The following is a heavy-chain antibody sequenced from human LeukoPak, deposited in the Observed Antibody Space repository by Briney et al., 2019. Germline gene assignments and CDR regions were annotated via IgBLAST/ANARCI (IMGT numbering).Heavy chain of an antibody. V-gene: IGHV1-2*06. J-gene: IGHJ4*02. CDR3: ARGGYSYGFVVDY. CDR1: GYTFTGYY. Sequence: GASVKVSCKASGYTFTGYYMHWVRQAPGQGLEWMGRINPNSGGTNYAQKFQDRVTMTRDTSISTAYMELSRLRSDDTAVYHCARGGYSYGFVVDYWGQGTLVTVSS. D-gene: IGHD5-18*01. CDR2: INPNSGGT.